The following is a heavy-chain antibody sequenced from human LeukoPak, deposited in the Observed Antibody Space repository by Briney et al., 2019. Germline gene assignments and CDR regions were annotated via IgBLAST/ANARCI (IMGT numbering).Heavy chain of an antibody. CDR3: AKDSSSWYYYGMDV. Sequence: GGSLRLSCAASGFTFSSYWMSWVRQAPGKGLEWVANIKQDGSEKYYVDSVKGRFTISRDNAKNSLYLQMNSLRAEDTALYYCAKDSSSWYYYGMDVWGQGTTVTVSS. CDR2: IKQDGSEK. CDR1: GFTFSSYW. J-gene: IGHJ6*02. D-gene: IGHD6-13*01. V-gene: IGHV3-7*03.